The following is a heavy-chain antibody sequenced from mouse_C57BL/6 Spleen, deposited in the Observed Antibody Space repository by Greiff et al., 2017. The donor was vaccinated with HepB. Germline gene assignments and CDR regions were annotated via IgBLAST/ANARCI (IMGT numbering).Heavy chain of an antibody. D-gene: IGHD1-1*01. CDR1: GFTFSDYG. CDR2: ISSGSSTI. V-gene: IGHV5-17*01. Sequence: EVMLVESGGGLVKPGGSLKLSCAASGFTFSDYGMHWVRQAPEKGLEWVAYISSGSSTIYYADTVKGRFTISRDNAKNTLFLQMTSLRSEDTAMYYCARGDFSTVVAPFAYWGQGTLVTVSA. CDR3: ARGDFSTVVAPFAY. J-gene: IGHJ3*01.